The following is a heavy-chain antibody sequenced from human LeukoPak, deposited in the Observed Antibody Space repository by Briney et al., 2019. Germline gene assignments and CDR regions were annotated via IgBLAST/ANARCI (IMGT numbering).Heavy chain of an antibody. V-gene: IGHV3-30*18. CDR2: ISYDGSNK. D-gene: IGHD3-9*01. CDR3: AKDSRSFDWSLANPDY. Sequence: PGRSLRLSCAASGFTFSSYGMHWVRQAPGKGLEWVAVISYDGSNKYYADSVKGRFTISRDNSKNTLFLQMNSLRAEDTAVCYCAKDSRSFDWSLANPDYWGQGTLVTVSS. CDR1: GFTFSSYG. J-gene: IGHJ4*02.